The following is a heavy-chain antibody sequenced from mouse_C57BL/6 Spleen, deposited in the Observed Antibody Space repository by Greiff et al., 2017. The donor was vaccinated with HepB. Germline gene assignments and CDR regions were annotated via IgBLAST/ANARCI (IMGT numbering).Heavy chain of an antibody. CDR1: GFTFSDFY. Sequence: EVKVVESGGGLVQSGRSLRLSCATSGFTFSDFYMEWVRQAPGKGLEWIAASRNKANDYTTEYSASVKGRFIVSRDTSQSILYLQMNALRAEDTAIYYCARGSSGYRFAYWGQGTLFTVSA. J-gene: IGHJ3*01. D-gene: IGHD3-2*02. CDR3: ARGSSGYRFAY. V-gene: IGHV7-1*01. CDR2: SRNKANDYTT.